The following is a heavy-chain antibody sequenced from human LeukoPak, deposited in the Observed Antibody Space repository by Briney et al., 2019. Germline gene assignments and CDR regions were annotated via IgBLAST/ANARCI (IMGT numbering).Heavy chain of an antibody. CDR2: ISSSSSYI. J-gene: IGHJ4*02. D-gene: IGHD2-8*01. CDR3: ARDGGRVLMNHLALDY. CDR1: GFTFSTYS. Sequence: PGGSLRLSCAASGFTFSTYSMNWVRQAPGKGLEWVSSISSSSSYIYYADSVKGRFTISRDNAKNSLYLQMNSLRAEDTAVYYCARDGGRVLMNHLALDYWGQGTLVTVSS. V-gene: IGHV3-21*01.